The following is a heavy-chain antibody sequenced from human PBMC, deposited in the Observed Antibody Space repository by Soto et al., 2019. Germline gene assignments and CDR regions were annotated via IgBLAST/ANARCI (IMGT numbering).Heavy chain of an antibody. CDR1: GFTFSRDW. CDR3: VRWFTYGNFDYVDY. V-gene: IGHV3-74*01. D-gene: IGHD3-10*01. Sequence: PGGSLRLSCAASGFTFSRDWMHWVRQAPGKGLVWVSRINSDGRTTTYADSVKGRFTISRDNAKNTLYLQMNSLRAEDTAVYYCVRWFTYGNFDYVDYWGQGTQVTVSS. CDR2: INSDGRTT. J-gene: IGHJ4*02.